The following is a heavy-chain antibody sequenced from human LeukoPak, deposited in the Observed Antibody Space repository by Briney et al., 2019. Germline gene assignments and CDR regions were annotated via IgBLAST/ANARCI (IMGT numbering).Heavy chain of an antibody. CDR1: GGSFSGYY. J-gene: IGHJ4*02. CDR3: ARERHYYGSGSCGY. Sequence: SETLSLTCAVYGGSFSGYYWSWIRQPPGKGLEWIGEINHSGSTNYNPSLKSRVTISVDTSKNQFSLKLSSVTAADTAVYYCARERHYYGSGSCGYWGQGTLVTVSS. CDR2: INHSGST. V-gene: IGHV4-34*01. D-gene: IGHD3-10*01.